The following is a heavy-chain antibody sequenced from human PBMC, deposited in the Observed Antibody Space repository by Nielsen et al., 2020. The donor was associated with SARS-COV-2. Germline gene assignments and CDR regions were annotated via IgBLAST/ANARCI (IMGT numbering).Heavy chain of an antibody. J-gene: IGHJ6*02. Sequence: GGSLRLSCAASGFTFDDYAMHWVRQAPGKGLEWVSGISWNSGSIGYADSVKGRFTISRDNAKNSLYLQMNSLRAEDTALYYCASSTGDEDYYYGMDVWGQGTTVTVS. D-gene: IGHD1-14*01. CDR2: ISWNSGSI. V-gene: IGHV3-9*01. CDR1: GFTFDDYA. CDR3: ASSTGDEDYYYGMDV.